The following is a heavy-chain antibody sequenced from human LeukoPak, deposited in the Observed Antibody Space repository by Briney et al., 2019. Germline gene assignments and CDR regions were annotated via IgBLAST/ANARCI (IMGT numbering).Heavy chain of an antibody. V-gene: IGHV3-21*01. Sequence: PGGSLRLSCAASGVTFSSYSMNWGRQAPGKGREWVSSISSSSSYIYYADSVKGRFTISRDNAKNSLYLQMNSLRAEETAVYYCARLDSCYDSSGHLPNWGQGTLVTVSS. CDR1: GVTFSSYS. D-gene: IGHD3-22*01. CDR3: ARLDSCYDSSGHLPN. J-gene: IGHJ4*02. CDR2: ISSSSSYI.